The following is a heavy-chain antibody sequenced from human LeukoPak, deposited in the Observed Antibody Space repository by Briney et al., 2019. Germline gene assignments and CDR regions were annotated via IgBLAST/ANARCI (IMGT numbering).Heavy chain of an antibody. CDR2: IIPIFGTA. CDR1: LGTFSSYA. V-gene: IGHV1-69*06. D-gene: IGHD3-10*01. Sequence: AVKVSCKASLGTFSSYAISSVRQAPGQGLEWMGGIIPIFGTANYAQKFQGRVTITADKSTRTAYMEMRSMRSEDTAVYYCARVYGSGSYTFDYWGQRTLVTVSS. J-gene: IGHJ4*02. CDR3: ARVYGSGSYTFDY.